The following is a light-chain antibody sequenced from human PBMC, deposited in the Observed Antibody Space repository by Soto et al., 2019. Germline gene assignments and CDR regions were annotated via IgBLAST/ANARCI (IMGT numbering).Light chain of an antibody. Sequence: QSVLTQPPSASGTPGQRVTVSCSGSSSNIGTYTVNWYQQFPGTAPKLLIYSDDQWPSGVPDRFSGSKSGTSASLTISGLQAEDEADYFCSSYSISTAYLFGTGTKLTVL. J-gene: IGLJ1*01. CDR1: SSNIGTYT. CDR2: SDD. CDR3: SSYSISTAYL. V-gene: IGLV1-44*01.